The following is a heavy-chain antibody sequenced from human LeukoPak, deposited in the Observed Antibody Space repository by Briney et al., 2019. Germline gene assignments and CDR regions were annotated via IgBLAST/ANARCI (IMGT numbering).Heavy chain of an antibody. CDR1: GFTFSSYA. CDR3: AKFRAVVTLFDY. D-gene: IGHD4-23*01. V-gene: IGHV3-23*01. Sequence: PGGSLRLPCAASGFTFSSYAMSWVRQAPGKGLEWVSAISGSGGSTYYADSVKGRFTISRDNSKNTLYLQMNSLRAEDTAVYYCAKFRAVVTLFDYWGQGTLVTVSS. CDR2: ISGSGGST. J-gene: IGHJ4*02.